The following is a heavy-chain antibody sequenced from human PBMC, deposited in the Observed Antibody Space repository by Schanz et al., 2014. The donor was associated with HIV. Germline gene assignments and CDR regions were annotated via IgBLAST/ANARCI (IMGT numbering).Heavy chain of an antibody. D-gene: IGHD3-3*01. J-gene: IGHJ3*02. Sequence: QVQLVQSGAEVKKTGSSVKVSCKASGGTFRSNAITWVRQAPGQGLEWIGHFNEMLSKINSAQKFQGRVSMTADPSTNTAYMEMRGLRFEDTAVYYCARRSLHYLQWLYDDVFDTWGQGTMVTVSS. V-gene: IGHV1-69*01. CDR2: FNEMLSKI. CDR3: ARRSLHYLQWLYDDVFDT. CDR1: GGTFRSNA.